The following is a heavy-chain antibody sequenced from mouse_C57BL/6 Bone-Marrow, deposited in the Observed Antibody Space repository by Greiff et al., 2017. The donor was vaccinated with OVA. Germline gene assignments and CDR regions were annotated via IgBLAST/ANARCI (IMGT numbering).Heavy chain of an antibody. CDR1: GFNIKNTY. CDR3: ARYSNYPLYAMDY. Sequence: DVKLQESVAELVRPGASVKLSCTASGFNIKNTYMHWVKQRPEQGLEWIGRIDPANGNTKYAPKFQGKATITADTSSNTAYLQLSSLTSEDTAIYYCARYSNYPLYAMDYWGQGTSVTVSS. V-gene: IGHV14-3*01. J-gene: IGHJ4*01. CDR2: IDPANGNT. D-gene: IGHD2-5*01.